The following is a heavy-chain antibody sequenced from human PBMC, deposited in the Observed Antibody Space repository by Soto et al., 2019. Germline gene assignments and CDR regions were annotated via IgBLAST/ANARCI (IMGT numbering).Heavy chain of an antibody. CDR2: IGTAGDT. J-gene: IGHJ3*02. V-gene: IGHV3-13*01. Sequence: PGGSLRLSCAASGFTFSSYDMHWVRQATGKGLEWVSAIGTAGDTYYPGSVKGRFTISRENAKNSLYLQMNSLRAGDTAVYYCARDTRLGAFDIWGQGTMVTVSS. CDR1: GFTFSSYD. CDR3: ARDTRLGAFDI.